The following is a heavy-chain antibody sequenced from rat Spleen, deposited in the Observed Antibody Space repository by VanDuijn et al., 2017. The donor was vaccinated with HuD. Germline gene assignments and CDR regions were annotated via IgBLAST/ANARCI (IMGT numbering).Heavy chain of an antibody. V-gene: IGHV5-46*01. J-gene: IGHJ3*01. D-gene: IGHD1-9*01. CDR3: ARQGYGYSEPSFAY. CDR2: ISTSGGRT. Sequence: EVQLVESGGGLVQPGRSMKLSCAASGFTFSSFPMAWVRQAPTKGLEWVATISTSGGRTYYRDSVKGRFTISRDDAKNIQYLQKDSLRSEDTATYYCARQGYGYSEPSFAYWGQGTLVTVSS. CDR1: GFTFSSFP.